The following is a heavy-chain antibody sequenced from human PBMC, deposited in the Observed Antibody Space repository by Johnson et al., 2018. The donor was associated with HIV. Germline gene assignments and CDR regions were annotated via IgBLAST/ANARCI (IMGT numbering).Heavy chain of an antibody. J-gene: IGHJ3*02. V-gene: IGHV3-23*01. CDR2: ISGSGGTT. CDR3: AKEKDVEMATDAFDI. CDR1: GFTFSSYA. Sequence: VQLMESGGGLVKPGGSLRLSCAASGFTFSSYAMSWVRQAPGKGLEWVSAISGSGGTTYYADSVKGRFTISRDNSKNTLYLQMFSLRVEDTAVYFCAKEKDVEMATDAFDIWGQGTMVTVSS. D-gene: IGHD5-24*01.